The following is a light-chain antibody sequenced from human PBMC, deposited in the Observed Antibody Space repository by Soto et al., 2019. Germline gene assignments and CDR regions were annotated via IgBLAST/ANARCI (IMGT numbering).Light chain of an antibody. Sequence: DIQMTQAPSSVSVGDRVTITCRASQDINNRVAWFQQRPGRAPKYLIQAASILQSGFPSRLSATGSGTEFTLNIDSLQPEDFATYYCLQVKNFPQTFGQGNKLAIK. J-gene: IGKJ1*01. V-gene: IGKV1-12*01. CDR2: AAS. CDR3: LQVKNFPQT. CDR1: QDINNR.